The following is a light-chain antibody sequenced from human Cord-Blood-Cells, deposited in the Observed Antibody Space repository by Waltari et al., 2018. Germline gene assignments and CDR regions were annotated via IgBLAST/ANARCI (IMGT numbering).Light chain of an antibody. J-gene: IGLJ2*01. CDR3: SSYAGSNNLV. Sequence: QSALSQPPSASGSPGQSVTISCTGTSSDVGGYNHVSWYQQHPGKAPKLMIYEVSKRPAAVPVRFSGSTSGNTASLTVSGLQSEDEANYYCSSYAGSNNLVFGGGTKLTVL. V-gene: IGLV2-8*01. CDR1: SSDVGGYNH. CDR2: EVS.